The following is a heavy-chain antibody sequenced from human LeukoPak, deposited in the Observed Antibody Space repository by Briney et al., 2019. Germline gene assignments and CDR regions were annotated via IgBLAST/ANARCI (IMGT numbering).Heavy chain of an antibody. CDR2: IYPLETT. J-gene: IGHJ4*02. D-gene: IGHD6-19*01. Sequence: PSETLSLTCTVSGNSVNSGAYYWSWLRQPAGKEPEWIGRIYPLETTNYNPSLKSRVAISVDTSKNQFSLKLGSVTAADTAVYYCARRGAVAGTSFALDYWGQGTLVTVSS. CDR1: GNSVNSGAYY. V-gene: IGHV4-61*02. CDR3: ARRGAVAGTSFALDY.